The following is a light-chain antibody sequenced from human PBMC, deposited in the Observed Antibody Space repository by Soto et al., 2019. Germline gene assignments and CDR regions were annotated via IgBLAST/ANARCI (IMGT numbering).Light chain of an antibody. CDR1: QSISSW. J-gene: IGKJ1*01. Sequence: DIQMTQSPSTLSASVGDRVTITCRASQSISSWLAWHQQKPGKAPRLLIYKASNLESGVPSRFSGSGSGTEFTLTITSLQPDDSATYSCQQYNDNWTFGQGTKVEIK. CDR3: QQYNDNWT. CDR2: KAS. V-gene: IGKV1-5*03.